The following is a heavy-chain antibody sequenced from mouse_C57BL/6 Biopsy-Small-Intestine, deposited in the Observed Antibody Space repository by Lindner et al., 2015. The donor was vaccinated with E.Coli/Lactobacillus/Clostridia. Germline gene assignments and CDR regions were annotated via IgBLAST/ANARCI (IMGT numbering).Heavy chain of an antibody. Sequence: VQLQESGPELVKPGASVKISCKASGYAFSSSWMNWMRQRPGKGLGWIGRIYPGDGDTNYNEKFKGKATLTADKSSSTVYMKLSSLTSEDSAVYFCARGDGYYFDFWGQGTTLTVSS. CDR1: GYAFSSSW. CDR2: IYPGDGDT. CDR3: ARGDGYYFDF. D-gene: IGHD2-3*01. J-gene: IGHJ2*01. V-gene: IGHV1-82*01.